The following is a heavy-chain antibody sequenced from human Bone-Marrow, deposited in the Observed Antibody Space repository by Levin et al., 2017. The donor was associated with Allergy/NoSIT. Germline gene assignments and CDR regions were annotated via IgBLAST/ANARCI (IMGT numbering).Heavy chain of an antibody. J-gene: IGHJ6*02. CDR1: GYTFTGYY. Sequence: GASVKVSCKASGYTFTGYYMHWVRQAPGQGLEWMGWINPNSGGTNYAQKFQGRVTMTRDTSISTAYMELSRLRSDDTAVYYCARVFGASHCSSTSCAIGYYGMDVWGQGTTVTVSS. V-gene: IGHV1-2*02. CDR2: INPNSGGT. CDR3: ARVFGASHCSSTSCAIGYYGMDV. D-gene: IGHD2-2*01.